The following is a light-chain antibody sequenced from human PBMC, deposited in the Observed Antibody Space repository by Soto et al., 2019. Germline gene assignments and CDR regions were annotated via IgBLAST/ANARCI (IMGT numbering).Light chain of an antibody. CDR2: TAS. CDR3: HQSSTTPPT. CDR1: QSISSY. Sequence: DIQMTQSPSSLSASVGDRVTITCRASQSISSYLNWYQQKPGKAPKLLIYTASSLQSGVPSRFSGSGSGTDFTLTISSLQPEDFATYYCHQSSTTPPTFGQGTKLELK. V-gene: IGKV1-39*01. J-gene: IGKJ2*01.